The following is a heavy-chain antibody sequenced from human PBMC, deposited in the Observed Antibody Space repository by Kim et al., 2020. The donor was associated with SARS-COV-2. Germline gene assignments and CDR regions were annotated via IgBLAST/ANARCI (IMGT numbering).Heavy chain of an antibody. D-gene: IGHD3-10*01. V-gene: IGHV3-9*01. CDR2: ISWNSGSI. CDR3: AKDRSASGSYPPYYYGM. CDR1: GFTFDDYA. J-gene: IGHJ6*01. Sequence: GGSLRLSCAASGFTFDDYAMHWVRQAPGKGLEWVSGISWNSGSIGYADSVKGRFTISRDNAKNSLYLQMNSLRAEDTALYYCAKDRSASGSYPPYYYGM.